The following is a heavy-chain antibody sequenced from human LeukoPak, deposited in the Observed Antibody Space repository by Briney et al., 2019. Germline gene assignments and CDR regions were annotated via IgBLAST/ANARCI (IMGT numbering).Heavy chain of an antibody. CDR2: INHSGRT. CDR1: GGSFSGYY. CDR3: ARAAEPTVIGY. Sequence: SETLSLTCAVYGGSFSGYYWSWIRQPPGKGLGWIGEINHSGRTNYNPSLKSRVTISVDTSKNQFSLNLNSVTAADTAVYYCARAAEPTVIGYWGQGTLVTVSS. J-gene: IGHJ4*02. V-gene: IGHV4-34*01. D-gene: IGHD4-17*01.